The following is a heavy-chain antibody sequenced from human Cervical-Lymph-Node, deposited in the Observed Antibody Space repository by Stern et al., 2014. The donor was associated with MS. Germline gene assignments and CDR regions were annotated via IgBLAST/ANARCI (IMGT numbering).Heavy chain of an antibody. J-gene: IGHJ4*02. V-gene: IGHV3-30*18. CDR2: ISYDGSDT. D-gene: IGHD3-10*01. CDR1: GFTFSGYG. CDR3: VKRGITEVRGIRLGDY. Sequence: QVQLVESGGGVVQPGRSLRLTCTVSGFTFSGYGMHWVRQAPGKGLEWVSLISYDGSDTYYAEAVKGRFTISRDKSKNTLYLEMRSLRPEDTAVYYCVKRGITEVRGIRLGDYWGPGTLVIVSS.